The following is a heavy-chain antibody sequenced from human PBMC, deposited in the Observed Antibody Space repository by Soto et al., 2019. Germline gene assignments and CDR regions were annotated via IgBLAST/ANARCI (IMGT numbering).Heavy chain of an antibody. Sequence: EVQLLESGGGLVQPGGSLRLSCAASGFTFSSYAMSCVRQAPGKGLEWVSAISGSGGSTYYADSVKGRFTISRDNSKNTLYLQMNSLRAEDTAVYYCAKAGYDFWSGPGPYFDYWGQGTLVTVSS. V-gene: IGHV3-23*01. CDR1: GFTFSSYA. D-gene: IGHD3-3*01. CDR2: ISGSGGST. CDR3: AKAGYDFWSGPGPYFDY. J-gene: IGHJ4*02.